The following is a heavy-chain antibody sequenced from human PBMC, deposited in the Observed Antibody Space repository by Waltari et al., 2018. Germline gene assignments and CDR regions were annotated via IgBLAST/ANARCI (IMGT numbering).Heavy chain of an antibody. Sequence: QVQLQQWGAGLLKPSETLSLTCAVYGGSFSCYYWRWFRQPPCTGLEWIGEINHSGSTNYNPSLKSRVTISVDTSKNQFSLKLSSVTAADTAVYYCARLRGYYDILTGYRGAFDIWGQGTMVTVSS. CDR1: GGSFSCYY. CDR3: ARLRGYYDILTGYRGAFDI. CDR2: INHSGST. D-gene: IGHD3-9*01. J-gene: IGHJ3*02. V-gene: IGHV4-34*01.